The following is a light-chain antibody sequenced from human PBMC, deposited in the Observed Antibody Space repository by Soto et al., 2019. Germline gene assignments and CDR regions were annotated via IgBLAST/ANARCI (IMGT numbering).Light chain of an antibody. CDR1: QRVGVN. CDR2: HAS. CDR3: QQYDSWPRT. J-gene: IGKJ1*01. Sequence: EIVMTQSTASLSVSPGETATLSCRASQRVGVNLAWYQQKPGQAPRLLIYHASTRATGVPARFSGSGSGTDFTLTISSLQSEDIAFFYCQQYDSWPRTFGQGTKVEIK. V-gene: IGKV3-15*01.